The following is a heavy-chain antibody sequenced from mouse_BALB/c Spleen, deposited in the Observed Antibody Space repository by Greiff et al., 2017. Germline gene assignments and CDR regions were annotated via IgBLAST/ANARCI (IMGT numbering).Heavy chain of an antibody. V-gene: IGHV5-6-5*01. Sequence: EVKLMESGGGLVKPGGSLKLSCAASGFTFSSYAMSWVRQTPEKRLEWVASISSGGSTYYPDSVKGRFTISRDNARNILYLQMSSLRSEDTAMYYCARGQDYPYAMDYWGQGTSVTVSS. CDR2: ISSGGST. J-gene: IGHJ4*01. CDR3: ARGQDYPYAMDY. D-gene: IGHD5-5*01. CDR1: GFTFSSYA.